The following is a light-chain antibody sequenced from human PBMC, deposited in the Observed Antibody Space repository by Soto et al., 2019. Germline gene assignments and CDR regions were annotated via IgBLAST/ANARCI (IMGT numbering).Light chain of an antibody. V-gene: IGKV1-5*01. J-gene: IGKJ2*01. CDR1: QSISSW. Sequence: DIQMTQSPSTLSASVVDRVTITCRASQSISSWLAWYQQKPGKAPKLLIYDASSLESGVPSRFSGSGSGTEFTLTISSLQPADFATDDCQQYNSYYTFGQGTKLEIK. CDR2: DAS. CDR3: QQYNSYYT.